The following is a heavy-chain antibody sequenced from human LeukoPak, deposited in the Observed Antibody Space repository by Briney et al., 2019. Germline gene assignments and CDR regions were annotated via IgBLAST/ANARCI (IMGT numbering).Heavy chain of an antibody. Sequence: GRSLRLSCAASGFTFSDYFMSWIRQAPGKGLEWVSYISGSGGTIYYADSVKGRFTISRDNAKNSLYLQMNSLRDEDTAVYYCARDMRRSVRDGHNYDAFDIWGQGTMVTVSS. V-gene: IGHV3-11*04. CDR3: ARDMRRSVRDGHNYDAFDI. CDR2: ISGSGGTI. CDR1: GFTFSDYF. J-gene: IGHJ3*02. D-gene: IGHD5-24*01.